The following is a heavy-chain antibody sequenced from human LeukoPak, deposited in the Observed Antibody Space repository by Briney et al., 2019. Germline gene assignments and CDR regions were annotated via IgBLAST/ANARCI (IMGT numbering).Heavy chain of an antibody. V-gene: IGHV4-59*01. Sequence: SETLSLTCTVSGGSISSYYWSLIRQPPGKELEWIGYIYYSGSTNYNPSLKSRVTISVDTSKNQFSLKLNSVTAADTAVYYCARDTTGYYYYGMDVWGQGTTVTVSS. D-gene: IGHD4-17*01. J-gene: IGHJ6*02. CDR2: IYYSGST. CDR3: ARDTTGYYYYGMDV. CDR1: GGSISSYY.